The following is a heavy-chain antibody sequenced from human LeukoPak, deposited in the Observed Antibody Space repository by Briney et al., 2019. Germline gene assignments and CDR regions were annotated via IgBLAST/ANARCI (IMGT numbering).Heavy chain of an antibody. CDR1: GFTVSSNY. Sequence: GGSLRLSCAASGFTVSSNYMSWVRQAPGKGLEWVSVIYSGGSTYYADSVKGRFTISRDNSKNTLYLQMNSLGAEDTAVYYCARARRDRLGDIVVVPAAMFYWFDPWGQGTLVTVSS. D-gene: IGHD2-2*01. CDR2: IYSGGST. CDR3: ARARRDRLGDIVVVPAAMFYWFDP. V-gene: IGHV3-53*01. J-gene: IGHJ5*02.